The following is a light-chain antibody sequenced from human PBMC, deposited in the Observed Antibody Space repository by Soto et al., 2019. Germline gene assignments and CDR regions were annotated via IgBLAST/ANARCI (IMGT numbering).Light chain of an antibody. Sequence: QSVLTQPASVSGSPGQAIPISCTGTSSDGGGYNYVSWYQQHSGKAPKLMIYDVSNRPSGVSNRFSGSKSGNTASLTISGLQAEDEADYYCGSYASSSTLYVFGTGTKVTVL. V-gene: IGLV2-14*01. CDR2: DVS. CDR1: SSDGGGYNY. J-gene: IGLJ1*01. CDR3: GSYASSSTLYV.